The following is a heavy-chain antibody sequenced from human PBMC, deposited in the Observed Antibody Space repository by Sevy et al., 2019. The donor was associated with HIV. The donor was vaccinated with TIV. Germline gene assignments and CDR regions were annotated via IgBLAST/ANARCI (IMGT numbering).Heavy chain of an antibody. CDR1: GFTFSSYS. V-gene: IGHV3-21*01. CDR2: ISSSSSYI. Sequence: GGSLRLSCAASGFTFSSYSMNWVRQAPGKGLEWVSSISSSSSYIYYADSVKGRFTISRDNAKNSLYLQMTSLRAEDTAVYYCASWDLYDSSGYYGDYWGQGTLVTVSS. CDR3: ASWDLYDSSGYYGDY. J-gene: IGHJ4*02. D-gene: IGHD3-22*01.